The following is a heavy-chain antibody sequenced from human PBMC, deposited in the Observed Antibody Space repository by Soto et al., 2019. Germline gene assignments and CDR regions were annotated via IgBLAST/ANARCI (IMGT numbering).Heavy chain of an antibody. CDR2: ISYDGSNK. J-gene: IGHJ4*02. CDR3: AKVGHSGSYPYFDY. Sequence: QVQLVESGGGVVQPGRSLRLSCAASGFTFSSYAMHWVRQAPGKGLAWVAVISYDGSNKYYADSVKGRFTISRDNSDNTLDLQMNSLRAEDTAVYYCAKVGHSGSYPYFDYWGQGTLVTVSS. V-gene: IGHV3-30*18. CDR1: GFTFSSYA. D-gene: IGHD1-26*01.